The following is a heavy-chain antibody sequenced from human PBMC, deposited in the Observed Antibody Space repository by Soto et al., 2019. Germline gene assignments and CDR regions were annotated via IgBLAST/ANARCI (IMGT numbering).Heavy chain of an antibody. Sequence: ASVKVSRKVSGYTLTELSMHWVRQAPGKGLEWMGGFDPEDGETIYAQKFQGRVTMTEDTSTDTAYMELSSLRSEDTAVYYCATGQWLTSDYFDYWGQGTLVTVSS. J-gene: IGHJ4*02. CDR2: FDPEDGET. CDR3: ATGQWLTSDYFDY. V-gene: IGHV1-24*01. CDR1: GYTLTELS. D-gene: IGHD6-19*01.